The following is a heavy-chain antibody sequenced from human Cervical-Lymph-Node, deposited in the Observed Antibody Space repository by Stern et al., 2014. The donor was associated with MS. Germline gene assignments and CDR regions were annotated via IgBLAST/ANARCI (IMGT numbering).Heavy chain of an antibody. V-gene: IGHV3-23*04. J-gene: IGHJ5*01. CDR2: IGGSGDST. D-gene: IGHD3-22*01. CDR1: GFTFSTSA. Sequence: EVQLVESGGGLVQPGGSLRLSCAASGFTFSTSAMSWVRQAPGKGLEWVSAIGGSGDSTYYADSVKGRFTISRDNSKNTLYLQMNSLRVEDTAVYYCAKDDYYYDSGGYLGWFDSWGQGTLVTVSS. CDR3: AKDDYYYDSGGYLGWFDS.